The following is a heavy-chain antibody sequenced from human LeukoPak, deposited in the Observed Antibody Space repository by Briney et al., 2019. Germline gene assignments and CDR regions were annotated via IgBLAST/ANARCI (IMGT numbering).Heavy chain of an antibody. CDR1: GYTFTGYY. CDR2: INPNSGGT. CDR3: ARLDRGSTSLIYGMDV. Sequence: GASVKVSCKASGYTFTGYYMHWVRQAPGQGLEWMGWINPNSGGTNYAQKFQGRVTMTRDTSISTAYMELSRLRSDDTAVYYCARLDRGSTSLIYGMDVWGQGTTVTV. J-gene: IGHJ6*02. V-gene: IGHV1-2*02. D-gene: IGHD2-2*01.